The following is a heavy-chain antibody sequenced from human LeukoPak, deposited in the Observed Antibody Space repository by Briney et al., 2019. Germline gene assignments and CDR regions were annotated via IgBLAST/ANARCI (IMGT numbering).Heavy chain of an antibody. J-gene: IGHJ4*02. CDR3: AREGHSSGSLGDY. CDR2: ISDSGRTI. D-gene: IGHD6-19*01. Sequence: GGSLRLSCAASGFTFSDYYMSWIRQAPGKGLEWVSHISDSGRTIYYADSVKGRFTVSRDNAEKLVYLHMTSLRAEDTAMYFCAREGHSSGSLGDYWGQGILVTVSS. CDR1: GFTFSDYY. V-gene: IGHV3-11*01.